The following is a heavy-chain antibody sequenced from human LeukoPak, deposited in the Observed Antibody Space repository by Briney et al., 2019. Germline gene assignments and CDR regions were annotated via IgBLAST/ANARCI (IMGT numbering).Heavy chain of an antibody. CDR3: ARGYGGYLSYFDY. D-gene: IGHD5-12*01. J-gene: IGHJ4*02. CDR2: IYPGDSDT. Sequence: GASLQISCKGSGSIFTSYWIGWGRPVPGKGVEWMGIIYPGDSDTRYSPSFQGQVTISADKSISTAYLQWSSLKASDTAMYYCARGYGGYLSYFDYWGQGTLVTVSS. V-gene: IGHV5-51*01. CDR1: GSIFTSYW.